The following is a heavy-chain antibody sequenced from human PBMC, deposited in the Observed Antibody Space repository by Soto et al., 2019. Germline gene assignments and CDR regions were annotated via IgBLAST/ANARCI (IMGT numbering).Heavy chain of an antibody. J-gene: IGHJ4*02. Sequence: GGSLRLSCVASGFTFSSYGMHWVRQAPGKGLEWVAVIWYDGSNKYYADSVKGRFTISRDNSKNTLYLQMNSLRAEDTAVYYCARTNSSGFYFDYWGQGTLVTVSS. CDR2: IWYDGSNK. CDR1: GFTFSSYG. D-gene: IGHD6-19*01. CDR3: ARTNSSGFYFDY. V-gene: IGHV3-33*08.